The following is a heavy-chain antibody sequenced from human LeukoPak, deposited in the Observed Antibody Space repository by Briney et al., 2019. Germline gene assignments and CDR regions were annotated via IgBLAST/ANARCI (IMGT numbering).Heavy chain of an antibody. Sequence: PGGSLRLSCAASGFTFSSYGMHWVRQAPGKGLEWVAVIWYDGSNKYYADSVKGRFTISRDNSKNTLYLQMNSLRAEDTAVYYCAKGLGIAAVLGLDYWGQRTLVTISS. CDR2: IWYDGSNK. V-gene: IGHV3-33*06. J-gene: IGHJ4*02. CDR3: AKGLGIAAVLGLDY. D-gene: IGHD6-13*01. CDR1: GFTFSSYG.